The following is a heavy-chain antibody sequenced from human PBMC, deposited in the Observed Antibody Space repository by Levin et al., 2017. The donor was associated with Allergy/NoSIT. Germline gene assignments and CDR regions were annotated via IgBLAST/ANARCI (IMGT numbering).Heavy chain of an antibody. CDR2: INHSGST. Sequence: SETLSLTCAVYGGSFSGYYWSWIRQPPGKGLEWIGEINHSGSTNYNPSLKSRVTISVDTSKNQFSLKLSSVTAADTAVYYCARRLGPFDYWGQGTLVTVSS. CDR1: GGSFSGYY. J-gene: IGHJ4*02. CDR3: ARRLGPFDY. V-gene: IGHV4-34*01. D-gene: IGHD3-9*01.